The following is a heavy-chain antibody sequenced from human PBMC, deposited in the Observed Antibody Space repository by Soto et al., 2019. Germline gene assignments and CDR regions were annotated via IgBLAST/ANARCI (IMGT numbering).Heavy chain of an antibody. V-gene: IGHV3-23*01. CDR3: AKDPLGVLVAGNTTDYYYGMDV. CDR1: GFTFSSYA. J-gene: IGHJ6*02. D-gene: IGHD2-15*01. CDR2: ISGSGGST. Sequence: GGSLRLSCAASGFTFSSYAMSWVRQAPGKGLEWVSAISGSGGSTYYADSVKGRFTISRDNSKNTLYLQMNSLRAEDTAVYYCAKDPLGVLVAGNTTDYYYGMDVWGQGTTVTVSS.